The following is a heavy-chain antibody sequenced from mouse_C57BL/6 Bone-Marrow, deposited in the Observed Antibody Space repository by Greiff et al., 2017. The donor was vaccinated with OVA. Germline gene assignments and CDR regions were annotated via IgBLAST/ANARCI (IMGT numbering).Heavy chain of an antibody. Sequence: EVKLQESGGGLVQPGGSLKLSCAASGFTFSDYYMYWVRQTPEKRLEWVAYISNGGGSTYYPDTVKGRFTISRDNAKNTLYLQMSRLKSEDTAMYYCARLLFFAYWGQGTLVTVSA. CDR1: GFTFSDYY. J-gene: IGHJ3*01. D-gene: IGHD1-1*01. V-gene: IGHV5-12*01. CDR3: ARLLFFAY. CDR2: ISNGGGST.